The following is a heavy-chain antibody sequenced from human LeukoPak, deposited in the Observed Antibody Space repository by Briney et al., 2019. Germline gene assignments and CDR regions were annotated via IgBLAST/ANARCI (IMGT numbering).Heavy chain of an antibody. Sequence: SETLSLTCTVSGGSVSSGSYYWSWIRQPPGKGLEWIGYIYYSGSTNYNPSLKSRVTISVDTSKNQFSLKLSSVTAADTAVYYCARGDDSSGWYGTTTFDYGGQGTLVTVSS. D-gene: IGHD6-19*01. CDR1: GGSVSSGSYY. V-gene: IGHV4-61*01. CDR2: IYYSGST. J-gene: IGHJ4*02. CDR3: ARGDDSSGWYGTTTFDY.